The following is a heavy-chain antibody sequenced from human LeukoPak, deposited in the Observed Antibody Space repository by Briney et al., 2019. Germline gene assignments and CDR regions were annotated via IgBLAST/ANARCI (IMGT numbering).Heavy chain of an antibody. J-gene: IGHJ4*02. CDR2: INPNSGVT. CDR1: GYTFTGYY. CDR3: ARALRRNSGYYVSDY. V-gene: IGHV1-2*02. Sequence: ASVKVSCKASGYTFTGYYMHWVRQAPGQGLEWMGWINPNSGVTNYAQKFQGRVTMTRDTSISTAYMELSRLRSDDTAVYCCARALRRNSGYYVSDYWGQGTLVTVSS. D-gene: IGHD3-22*01.